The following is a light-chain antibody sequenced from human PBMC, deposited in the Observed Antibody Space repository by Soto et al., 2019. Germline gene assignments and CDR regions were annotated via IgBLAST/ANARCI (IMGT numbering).Light chain of an antibody. Sequence: QSALTQPASVSGSPGQSITISCTGTSSDVGGYKYVSWYQQHPGKAPKLIIYEVSNRPSGVSNRFSGSKSGNTASLTISGLQAEDEANYSCSSYTSTSPVFGGGTKLTVL. V-gene: IGLV2-14*01. J-gene: IGLJ2*01. CDR2: EVS. CDR3: SSYTSTSPV. CDR1: SSDVGGYKY.